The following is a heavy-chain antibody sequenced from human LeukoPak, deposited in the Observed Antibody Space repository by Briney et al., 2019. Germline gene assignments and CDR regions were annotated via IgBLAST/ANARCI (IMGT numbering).Heavy chain of an antibody. CDR1: GGSFSGYY. V-gene: IGHV4-34*01. CDR3: AREDPVTTYP. D-gene: IGHD4-17*01. Sequence: PSETLSLTCAVYGGSFSGYYWSWIRQPPGKGLEWIGEINHSGSTNYNPSLKSRVTISVDTSKNQFSLKLSSVTAADTAVYYCAREDPVTTYPWGQGTLVTVSS. CDR2: INHSGST. J-gene: IGHJ5*02.